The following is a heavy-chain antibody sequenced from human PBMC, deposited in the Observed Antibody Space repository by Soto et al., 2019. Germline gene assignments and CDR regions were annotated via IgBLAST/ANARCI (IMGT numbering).Heavy chain of an antibody. CDR3: ARDTVPGAPDYFDY. D-gene: IGHD2-2*01. Sequence: QVQLVESGGGVVQPGRSLRLSCGASGFTFSTYILHWVRQAPGKGLEWVAVTSPDENIKIYADSVKSRFTISRDNSSSTLYLQMNRLRPEDTAVYDCARDTVPGAPDYFDYWGQGTLVTVSS. CDR2: TSPDENIK. J-gene: IGHJ4*02. V-gene: IGHV3-30-3*01. CDR1: GFTFSTYI.